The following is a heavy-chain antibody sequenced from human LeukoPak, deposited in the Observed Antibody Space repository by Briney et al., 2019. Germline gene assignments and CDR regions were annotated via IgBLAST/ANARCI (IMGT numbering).Heavy chain of an antibody. CDR2: TNPNSGNT. CDR3: ARARRITMVRGVISYNFDY. V-gene: IGHV1-8*01. Sequence: GASVKVSCKASGYTFTSYDINWVRQATGQGLEWMGWTNPNSGNTGYAQKFQGRVTMTRNTSISTAYMELSSLRSEDTAVYYCARARRITMVRGVISYNFDYWGQGTLVTVSS. CDR1: GYTFTSYD. D-gene: IGHD3-10*01. J-gene: IGHJ4*02.